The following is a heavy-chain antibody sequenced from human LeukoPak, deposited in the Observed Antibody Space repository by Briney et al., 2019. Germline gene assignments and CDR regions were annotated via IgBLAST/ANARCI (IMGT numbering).Heavy chain of an antibody. Sequence: SETLSLTCTVSGGSLSSSSYYWGWIRQPPGKGLEWIGSIYYSGSTYYNPSLKSRVTISVDTSKNQFSLKLSSVTAADTAVYYCAGQTRPTHVLRFLEWFPPGYYMDVWGKGTTVTVSS. D-gene: IGHD3-3*01. CDR2: IYYSGST. J-gene: IGHJ6*03. CDR3: AGQTRPTHVLRFLEWFPPGYYMDV. V-gene: IGHV4-39*01. CDR1: GGSLSSSSYY.